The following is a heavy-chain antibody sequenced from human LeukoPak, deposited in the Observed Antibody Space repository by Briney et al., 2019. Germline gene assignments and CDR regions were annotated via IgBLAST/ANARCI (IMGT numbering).Heavy chain of an antibody. CDR3: ARAVVATDRYYFDY. J-gene: IGHJ4*02. CDR1: GFTVSSNY. V-gene: IGHV3-66*02. D-gene: IGHD2-15*01. Sequence: PGGSLRLSCAASGFTVSSNYMSWVRQAPGKGLEWVSVIYSGGSTYYADSVKGRFTISRDNSKNKLYPQLNILRAEDTAVYYCARAVVATDRYYFDYWGQGTLVTVST. CDR2: IYSGGST.